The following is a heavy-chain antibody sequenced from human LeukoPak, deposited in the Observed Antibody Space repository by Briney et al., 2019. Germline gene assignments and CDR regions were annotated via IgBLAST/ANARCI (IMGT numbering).Heavy chain of an antibody. D-gene: IGHD3-9*01. V-gene: IGHV3-21*01. CDR1: GFTFSSYS. Sequence: GGSLRLSCAASGFTFSSYSMNWVRQAPGKGLEWVSSISSSSSYIYYADSVKGRFTISRDNAKNSLYPQMNSLRAEDTAVYYCARDHILTGQNYYYGMDVWGQGTTVTVSS. CDR2: ISSSSSYI. J-gene: IGHJ6*02. CDR3: ARDHILTGQNYYYGMDV.